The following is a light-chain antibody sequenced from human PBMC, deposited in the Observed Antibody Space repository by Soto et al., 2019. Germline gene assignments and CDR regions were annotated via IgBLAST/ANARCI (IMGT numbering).Light chain of an antibody. V-gene: IGLV2-14*01. CDR2: EVT. Sequence: QSVLTQPASVSGSPGQSITISCTGTTSDVGRDKFVSWYQHHPGKAPKLLIFEVTNRPSGVSSRFSGSKSGNTASLTISGLQTEDEATYYCGSSTDTDTLVIFGGGTK. CDR1: TSDVGRDKF. J-gene: IGLJ2*01. CDR3: GSSTDTDTLVI.